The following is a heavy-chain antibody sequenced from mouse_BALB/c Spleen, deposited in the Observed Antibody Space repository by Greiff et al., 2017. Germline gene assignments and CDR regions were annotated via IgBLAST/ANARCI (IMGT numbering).Heavy chain of an antibody. CDR3: TREGYGNYYAMDY. V-gene: IGHV1-15*01. CDR2: IDPETGGT. D-gene: IGHD3-1*01. J-gene: IGHJ4*01. Sequence: VKLMESGAELVRPGASVTLSCKASGYTFTDYEMHWVKQTPVHGLEWIGAIDPETGGTAYNQKFKGKATLTADKSSSTAYMELRSLTSEDSAVYYCTREGYGNYYAMDYWGQGTSVTVSS. CDR1: GYTFTDYE.